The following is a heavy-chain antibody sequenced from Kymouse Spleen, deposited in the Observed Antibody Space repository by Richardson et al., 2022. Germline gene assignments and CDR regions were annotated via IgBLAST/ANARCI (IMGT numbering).Heavy chain of an antibody. CDR2: IYYSGST. D-gene: IGHD2-21*02. J-gene: IGHJ4*02. CDR1: GGSISSSSYY. Sequence: QLQLQESGPGLVKPSETLSLTCTVSGGSISSSSYYWGWIRQPPGKGLEWIGSIYYSGSTYYNPSLKSRVTISVDTSKNQFSLKLSSVTAADTAVYYCARGYCGGDCYSGYFDYWGQGTLVTVSS. V-gene: IGHV4-39*01. CDR3: ARGYCGGDCYSGYFDY.